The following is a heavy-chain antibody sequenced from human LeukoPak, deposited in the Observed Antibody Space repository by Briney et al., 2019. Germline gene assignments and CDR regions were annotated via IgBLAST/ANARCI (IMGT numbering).Heavy chain of an antibody. CDR2: IYYSGST. D-gene: IGHD1-1*01. J-gene: IGHJ4*02. Sequence: SETLSLTCTVSGGSISSGGYYWSWIRQHPGKGLEWIGYIYYSGSTYYNPSLKSRVTISVDTSKNQFSLKLSSVTAADTAVYYCARDQPAGTFDYWGQGTLVTVSS. CDR1: GGSISSGGYY. CDR3: ARDQPAGTFDY. V-gene: IGHV4-31*03.